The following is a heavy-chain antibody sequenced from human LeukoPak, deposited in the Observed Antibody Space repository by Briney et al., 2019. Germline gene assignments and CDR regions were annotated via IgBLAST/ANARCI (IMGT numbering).Heavy chain of an antibody. J-gene: IGHJ4*02. CDR3: ARDHFPYSFDSSHFYG. V-gene: IGHV3-66*01. D-gene: IGHD3-22*01. Sequence: SGGSLRLSCAVSGFTVSGKYMSWVRQAPGKGLEGVSSIYSGGRTYYSDSVNDRFTIYRDNSNNTLYLQMNSLRAEDTAVYYCARDHFPYSFDSSHFYGWGQGTLVTVSS. CDR2: IYSGGRT. CDR1: GFTVSGKY.